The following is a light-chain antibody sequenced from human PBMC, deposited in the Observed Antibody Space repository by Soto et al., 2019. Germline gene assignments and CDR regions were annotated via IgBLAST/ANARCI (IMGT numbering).Light chain of an antibody. J-gene: IGKJ5*01. Sequence: DIQMTQSPSTLSASVGDSVTITCRASQTISRWLAWYQQKPGRAPKLLIYDASTLESGVPSRFSGSGSETEFTLTISRLQPDDFATYVCHSRAFSQGTRLEIK. V-gene: IGKV1-5*01. CDR3: HSRA. CDR2: DAS. CDR1: QTISRW.